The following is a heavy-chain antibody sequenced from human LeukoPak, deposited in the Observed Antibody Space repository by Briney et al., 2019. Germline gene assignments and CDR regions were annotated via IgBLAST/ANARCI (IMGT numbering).Heavy chain of an antibody. CDR1: GGSMRTYN. CDR2: VYYGGST. D-gene: IGHD1-1*01. J-gene: IGHJ5*02. V-gene: IGHV4-59*01. Sequence: SETLSLTCTVSGGSMRTYNYNWIRQSPGKGLEWIGNVYYGGSTKYNPSLKGRATISIDTSKSQFSLKLSSVTAADTAMYYCARNWNILGETNWFDPWGQGTLVTVSS. CDR3: ARNWNILGETNWFDP.